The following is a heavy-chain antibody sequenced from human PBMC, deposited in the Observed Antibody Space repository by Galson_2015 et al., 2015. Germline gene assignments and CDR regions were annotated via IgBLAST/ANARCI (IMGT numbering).Heavy chain of an antibody. D-gene: IGHD5-24*01. CDR1: GFIFSNYG. Sequence: SLRLSCAASGFIFSNYGMHWVRQAPGKGLEWVTVISYDGSNKYYADSVKGRFTISRDNSNNTLYLQMNSLRAEDTAVYYCARGIGLGMATFWGQGTLVTVSS. J-gene: IGHJ4*02. CDR2: ISYDGSNK. CDR3: ARGIGLGMATF. V-gene: IGHV3-30*03.